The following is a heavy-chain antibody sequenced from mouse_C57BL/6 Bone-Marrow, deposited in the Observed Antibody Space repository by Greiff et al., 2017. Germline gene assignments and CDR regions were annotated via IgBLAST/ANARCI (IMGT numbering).Heavy chain of an antibody. CDR2: IYPRSGNT. V-gene: IGHV1-81*01. CDR1: GYTFTSYG. CDR3: ARWYYGSSLLYYAMDY. D-gene: IGHD1-1*01. J-gene: IGHJ4*01. Sequence: VKLQESGAELARPGASVKLSCKASGYTFTSYGISWVKQRTGQGLEWIGEIYPRSGNTYYNEKFKGKATLTADKSSSTAYMELRSLTSEDSAVYFCARWYYGSSLLYYAMDYWGQGTSVTVSS.